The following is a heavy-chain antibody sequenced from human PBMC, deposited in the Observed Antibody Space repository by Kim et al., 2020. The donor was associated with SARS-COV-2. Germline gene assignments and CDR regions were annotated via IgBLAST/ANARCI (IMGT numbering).Heavy chain of an antibody. CDR2: INHSGST. J-gene: IGHJ6*04. D-gene: IGHD4-17*01. CDR1: GGSFSGYY. Sequence: SETLSLTCAVYGGSFSGYYWSWIRQPPGKGLEWIGEINHSGSTNYNPSLKSRVTISVDTSKNQFSLKLSSVTAADTAVYYCAGGRGGTTVVTLGLGYYYYYGMDVWGKGTTVTVSS. CDR3: AGGRGGTTVVTLGLGYYYYYGMDV. V-gene: IGHV4-34*01.